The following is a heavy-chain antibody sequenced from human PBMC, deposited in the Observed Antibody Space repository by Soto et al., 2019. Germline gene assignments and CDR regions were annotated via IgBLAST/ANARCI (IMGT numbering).Heavy chain of an antibody. CDR1: GFTFSSYA. V-gene: IGHV3-23*01. J-gene: IGHJ6*02. D-gene: IGHD6-19*01. Sequence: EVQLLESGGGLVQPGGSLRLSCAASGFTFSSYAMSWVRQAPGKGLEWVSAISGSGGSTYYADSVKGRFTISRDNSKNTLYLQMNSLRAEDTAVYYCAKVLAAGAGAGTVGMDVWGQGTTVTVSS. CDR2: ISGSGGST. CDR3: AKVLAAGAGAGTVGMDV.